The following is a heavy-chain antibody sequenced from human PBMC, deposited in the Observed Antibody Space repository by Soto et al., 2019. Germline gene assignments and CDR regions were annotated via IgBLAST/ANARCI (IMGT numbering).Heavy chain of an antibody. D-gene: IGHD6-19*01. CDR2: ISGSGGST. J-gene: IGHJ4*02. Sequence: EVQLLESGGGLVQPGGSLSLSCAASGFTFSSYAMRWLRQAPVKGLEWVSAISGSGGSTYYPDSVKGRFTISRDNSKNTLYLQMNSLGAEDTAVYYCSRRGSASYYDYWGQGTLVTVSS. CDR3: SRRGSASYYDY. V-gene: IGHV3-23*01. CDR1: GFTFSSYA.